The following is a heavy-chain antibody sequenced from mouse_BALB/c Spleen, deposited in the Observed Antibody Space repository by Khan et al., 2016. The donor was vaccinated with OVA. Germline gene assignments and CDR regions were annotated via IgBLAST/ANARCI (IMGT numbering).Heavy chain of an antibody. Sequence: VRLQQSGPELVKPGASVKISCKTSGYTFTEYTMHWVKQSHGKSLEWIGGINPNNGYTTYNQKFKGKATLTVYKSSSTAYMELRSLTSEDSAVFYCARGNYYGSTSWLAYWGQGTLVTVSA. CDR2: INPNNGYT. V-gene: IGHV1-18*01. CDR1: GYTFTEYT. CDR3: ARGNYYGSTSWLAY. D-gene: IGHD1-1*01. J-gene: IGHJ3*01.